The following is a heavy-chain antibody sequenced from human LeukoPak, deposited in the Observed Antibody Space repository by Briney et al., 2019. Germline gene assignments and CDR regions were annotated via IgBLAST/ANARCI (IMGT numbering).Heavy chain of an antibody. CDR2: IYSGGSI. V-gene: IGHV3-66*02. Sequence: GGSLRLSCAASGFTVSSNYMSWVRQAPGKGLEWVSVIYSGGSIYYADSVKGRFTISRDNSKNTLYLQMNSLRAEDTAVYYCARVISNCSSTSCYLYDYFDYWGQGTLVTVSS. CDR1: GFTVSSNY. J-gene: IGHJ4*02. D-gene: IGHD2-2*01. CDR3: ARVISNCSSTSCYLYDYFDY.